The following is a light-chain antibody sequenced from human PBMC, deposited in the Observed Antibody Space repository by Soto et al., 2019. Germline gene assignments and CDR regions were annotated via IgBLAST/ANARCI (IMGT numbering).Light chain of an antibody. CDR1: SSDVGSYNY. CDR2: EVS. J-gene: IGLJ1*01. CDR3: SSYTSXSTL. V-gene: IGLV2-14*01. Sequence: QSFLTQPASVSGSPVQSITISCAGTSSDVGSYNYFSWYQQHPGKAPKLMIYEVSNRPSGVSSRFSGSKSGNTASLTISGLQAEDEADYYGSSYTSXSTLFGTGTKVXV.